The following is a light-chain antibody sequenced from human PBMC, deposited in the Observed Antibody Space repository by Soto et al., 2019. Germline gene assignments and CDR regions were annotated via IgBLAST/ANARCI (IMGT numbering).Light chain of an antibody. V-gene: IGLV1-40*01. CDR1: SSNIGAGYD. CDR3: QSYYSSLTLRV. CDR2: GNS. Sequence: QSVLTQPPSVSGAPGQRVTISCTGSSSNIGAGYDVHWYQQLPGTAPKLLIYGNSNRPSGVPDRFSGSKSGTSASLAITGLHADDEADYYCQSYYSSLTLRVFGTGTKLTVL. J-gene: IGLJ1*01.